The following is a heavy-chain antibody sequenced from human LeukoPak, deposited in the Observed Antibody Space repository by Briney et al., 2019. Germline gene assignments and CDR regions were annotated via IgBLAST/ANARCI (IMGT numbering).Heavy chain of an antibody. CDR3: TAITAAGQRGSSFDY. J-gene: IGHJ4*02. CDR1: GYTLTEFS. V-gene: IGHV1-24*01. D-gene: IGHD6-13*01. CDR2: FDPEDGGT. Sequence: ASVKVSCKVSGYTLTEFSIHWVRRVPGKGLEWMGGFDPEDGGTIYAQKFRGRVTMTEDTSSDTAYMELSSLRSDDTAVYFCTAITAAGQRGSSFDYWGQGTLVTVSS.